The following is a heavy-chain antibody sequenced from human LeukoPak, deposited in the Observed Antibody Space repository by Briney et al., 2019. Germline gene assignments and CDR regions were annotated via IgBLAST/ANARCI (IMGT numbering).Heavy chain of an antibody. D-gene: IGHD2-15*01. CDR1: GYTFTGYY. CDR3: AKAPVTTCSGAYCYPFDY. J-gene: IGHJ4*02. Sequence: WASVKVSCKASGYTFTGYYMHWVRQAPGQGLEWMGWINPNSGGTNYAQKFQGRVTMTRDTSISTAYMELSRLRSDDAAVYYCAKAPVTTCSGAYCYPFDYWSQGTLVTVSS. V-gene: IGHV1-2*02. CDR2: INPNSGGT.